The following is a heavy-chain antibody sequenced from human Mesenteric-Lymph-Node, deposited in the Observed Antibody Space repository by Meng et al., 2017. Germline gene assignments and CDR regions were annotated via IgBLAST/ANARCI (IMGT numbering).Heavy chain of an antibody. V-gene: IGHV3-21*04. CDR2: ISTSATYI. CDR1: GFTFSNYG. J-gene: IGHJ4*02. CDR3: AKDRGSYDYGSGDYFDY. Sequence: GESLKISCAASGFTFSNYGINWVRQAPGKGLEWVASISTSATYIYYGDSVRGRFTISRDNAKNSLYLQMNSLRAEDTAVYYCAKDRGSYDYGSGDYFDYWGQGTLVTVSS. D-gene: IGHD3-10*01.